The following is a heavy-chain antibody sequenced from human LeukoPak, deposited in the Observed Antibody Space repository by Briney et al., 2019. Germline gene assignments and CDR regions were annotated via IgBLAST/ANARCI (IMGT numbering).Heavy chain of an antibody. J-gene: IGHJ4*02. Sequence: SETLSLTCAVSGYSISSGYYWGWIRQPPGKGLEWIGSIYHSGSTYYNPSLKSRVTISVDTSKNQFSLKLSSVTAADTAVYYCARGGTLGYYGSGRSWDYFDYWGQGTLVTVSS. CDR3: ARGGTLGYYGSGRSWDYFDY. CDR2: IYHSGST. V-gene: IGHV4-38-2*01. D-gene: IGHD3-10*01. CDR1: GYSISSGYY.